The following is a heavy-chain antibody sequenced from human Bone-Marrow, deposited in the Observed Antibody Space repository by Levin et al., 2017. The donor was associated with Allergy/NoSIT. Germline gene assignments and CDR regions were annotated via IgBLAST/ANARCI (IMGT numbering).Heavy chain of an antibody. Sequence: LSLTCAASGFPFCNSSMNWVRQAPRKGLEWVSYISDSSSSIFYADSVKGRFTISRDNAKNSLFLQMNSLRDEDTAVYYCARDCPHLSYSSTWYYYYGMDVWGQGTTVTVSS. V-gene: IGHV3-48*02. CDR1: GFPFCNSS. CDR3: ARDCPHLSYSSTWYYYYGMDV. CDR2: ISDSSSSI. D-gene: IGHD6-13*01. J-gene: IGHJ6*02.